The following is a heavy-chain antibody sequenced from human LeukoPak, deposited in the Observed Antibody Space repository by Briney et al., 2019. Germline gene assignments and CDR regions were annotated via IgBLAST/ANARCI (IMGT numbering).Heavy chain of an antibody. Sequence: GGSLRLSCAASGFTFSSYEMNWVRQAPGKGLEGVSYIGASGGPIYYADSVEGRFTISRDNARNSLYLQMHSLRAEDTAVYYCARRRSCSGGSCYSHFDYWGQGTLVTVSS. CDR2: IGASGGPI. D-gene: IGHD2-15*01. CDR1: GFTFSSYE. CDR3: ARRRSCSGGSCYSHFDY. V-gene: IGHV3-48*03. J-gene: IGHJ4*02.